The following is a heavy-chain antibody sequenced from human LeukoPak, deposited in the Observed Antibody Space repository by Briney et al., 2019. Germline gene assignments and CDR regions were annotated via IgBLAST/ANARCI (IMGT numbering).Heavy chain of an antibody. J-gene: IGHJ6*04. V-gene: IGHV3-21*06. Sequence: PGGSLRLSCAASGFTFSSYSMSWVRQAPGKGLQWVSTIKKSAADLYYDDTVKGRFTVSRDDAKNSLYLQMNSLRAEDTAVYYCAELGITMIGGVWGKGTTVTISS. CDR3: AELGITMIGGV. CDR2: IKKSAADL. CDR1: GFTFSSYS. D-gene: IGHD3-10*02.